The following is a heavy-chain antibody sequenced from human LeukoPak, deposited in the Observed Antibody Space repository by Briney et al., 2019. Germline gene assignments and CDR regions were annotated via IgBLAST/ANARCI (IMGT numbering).Heavy chain of an antibody. J-gene: IGHJ4*02. V-gene: IGHV3-23*01. CDR3: TRDGAVAGFVYDY. CDR1: GFTFNNYA. Sequence: QAGGSLRLSCAASGFTFNNYAMNWDRQAPGKGLEWVSSISGGGETTYYADSAKGRFTISRDNSKNTVYVQMNSLRAEDTAVYYCTRDGAVAGFVYDYWGQGTLVTVST. D-gene: IGHD6-19*01. CDR2: ISGGGETT.